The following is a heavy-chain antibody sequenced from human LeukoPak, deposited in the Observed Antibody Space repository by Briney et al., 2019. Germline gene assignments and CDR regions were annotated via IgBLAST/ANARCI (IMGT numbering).Heavy chain of an antibody. CDR3: ARVNPVTYYGMDV. D-gene: IGHD4-11*01. CDR2: IYYSGST. CDR1: GGSISSGGYY. Sequence: SETLSLTCTVSGGSISSGGYYWSWIRQHPGKGLEWIGYIYYSGSTYYNPSLKSRVTISVDTSKNQFSLKLSSVTAADTAVYYCARVNPVTYYGMDVWGQGTTVTVSS. J-gene: IGHJ6*02. V-gene: IGHV4-31*03.